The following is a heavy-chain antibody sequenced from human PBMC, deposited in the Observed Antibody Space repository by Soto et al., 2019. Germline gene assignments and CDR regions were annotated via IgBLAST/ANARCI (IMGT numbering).Heavy chain of an antibody. V-gene: IGHV5-10-1*01. CDR3: ARHIGSRAVVVVAAF. J-gene: IGHJ3*01. CDR2: LDPNDSST. D-gene: IGHD2-15*01. Sequence: WVSQMTGKGLEWMERLDPNDSSTNYTPSFQSHVTISAGKSISTAYLQWSSLKASDSAMYYCARHIGSRAVVVVAAF.